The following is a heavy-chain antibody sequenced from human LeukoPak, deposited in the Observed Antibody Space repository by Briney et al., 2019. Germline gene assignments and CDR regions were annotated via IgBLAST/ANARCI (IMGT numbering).Heavy chain of an antibody. CDR1: GFTFSHYA. CDR3: AKFSGSYLAGYFQH. Sequence: GGSLRLSCAASGFTFSHYAMHWVRQAPGKGLEWVAVISYHGIDKYYADSVKGRFTISRDNSKNALYLQMNSLRAEDTAVYYCAKFSGSYLAGYFQHWGQGTLVTVSS. J-gene: IGHJ1*01. D-gene: IGHD1-26*01. CDR2: ISYHGIDK. V-gene: IGHV3-30-3*02.